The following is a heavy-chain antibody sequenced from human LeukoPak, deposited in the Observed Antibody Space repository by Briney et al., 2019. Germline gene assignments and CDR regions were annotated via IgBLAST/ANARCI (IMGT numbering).Heavy chain of an antibody. V-gene: IGHV3-23*01. CDR3: AKAAPYYFDY. Sequence: GGSLRLSCAASGFTFSSYAMSWVRQAPGKGLEWVSAISSNSVTIYYADSVKGRFIISRDNSKNTLSLQMNSLRADDTAVYYCAKAAPYYFDYWGQGTLVTVSS. J-gene: IGHJ4*02. CDR2: ISSNSVTI. CDR1: GFTFSSYA.